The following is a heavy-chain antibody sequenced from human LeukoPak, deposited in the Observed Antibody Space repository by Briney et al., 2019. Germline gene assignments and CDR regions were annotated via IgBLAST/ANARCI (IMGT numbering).Heavy chain of an antibody. V-gene: IGHV1-2*02. D-gene: IGHD3-22*01. CDR2: INPNSGGT. J-gene: IGHJ4*02. CDR1: GYTFTGCY. Sequence: GASVKVSCKASGYTFTGCYIHWVRQAPGQGLEWMGWINPNSGGTNYAQKFQGRVTMTRDTSISTAYMELSRLRSDDTAVYYCARDERRRYYDSSGYSHLDDYWGQGTLVTVSS. CDR3: ARDERRRYYDSSGYSHLDDY.